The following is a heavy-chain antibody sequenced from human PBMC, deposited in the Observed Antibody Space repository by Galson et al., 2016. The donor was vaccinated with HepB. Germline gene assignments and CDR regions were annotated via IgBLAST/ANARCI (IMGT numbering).Heavy chain of an antibody. CDR2: LYPSEGT. CDR1: GGSISGNSYY. V-gene: IGHV4-39*01. CDR3: ATGIVVAGKYYYYYMDV. D-gene: IGHD6-19*01. Sequence: SETLSLTCIVSGGSISGNSYYWGWIRQSPGRGLEWIGSLYPSEGTYYNPSLKSRVTISVDTSKNELSLRLNSVTAADTGVYYCATGIVVAGKYYYYYMDVWGKGTTVTVSS. J-gene: IGHJ6*03.